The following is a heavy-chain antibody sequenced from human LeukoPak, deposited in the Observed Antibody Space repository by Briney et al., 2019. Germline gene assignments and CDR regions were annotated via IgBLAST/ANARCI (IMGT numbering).Heavy chain of an antibody. CDR3: TTGSVPLRLRGGDAFDI. Sequence: GGSLRLSCAASGFTFINAWMNWVRQAPGKGLEWVGRIKSKTDGGTTDYAAPVKGRFTISRDDSKNTLYLQMNSLKTEDTAVYYCTTGSVPLRLRGGDAFDIWGQGTMVTVSS. V-gene: IGHV3-15*01. CDR1: GFTFINAW. D-gene: IGHD5-12*01. J-gene: IGHJ3*02. CDR2: IKSKTDGGTT.